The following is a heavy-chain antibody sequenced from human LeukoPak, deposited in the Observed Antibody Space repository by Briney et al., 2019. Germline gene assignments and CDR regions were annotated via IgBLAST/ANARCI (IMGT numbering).Heavy chain of an antibody. D-gene: IGHD6-13*01. CDR2: IIPIFGTA. Sequence: SVKVSCKASGYTFTSYGISWVRQAPGQGLEWMGGIIPIFGTANYAQKFQGRVTITADKSTSTAYMELSSLRSEDTAVYYCARGIAAAGTSYYYYYMDVWGKGTTVTVSS. V-gene: IGHV1-69*06. CDR1: GYTFTSYG. J-gene: IGHJ6*03. CDR3: ARGIAAAGTSYYYYYMDV.